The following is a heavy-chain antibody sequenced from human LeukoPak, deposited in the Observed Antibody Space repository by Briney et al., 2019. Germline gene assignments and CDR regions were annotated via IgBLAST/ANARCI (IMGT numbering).Heavy chain of an antibody. Sequence: SETLSLTCAVSGYSISSGYYWGWIRQPPGKGLEWIGTIYHRGSTYYNPSLKSRVTISVDTSKNQFSLKLSSVIAADTAVYYCARDATVTTTYYYGMDVWGKGTTVTVSS. V-gene: IGHV4-38-2*02. D-gene: IGHD4-17*01. CDR2: IYHRGST. CDR3: ARDATVTTTYYYGMDV. J-gene: IGHJ6*04. CDR1: GYSISSGYY.